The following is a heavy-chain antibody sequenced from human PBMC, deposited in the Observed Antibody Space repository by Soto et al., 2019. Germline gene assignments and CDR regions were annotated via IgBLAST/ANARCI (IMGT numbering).Heavy chain of an antibody. Sequence: QVQLVQSGAEVKKPGSSVKVSCKASGGTFSSYAISWVRQAPGQGLEWMGGIIPILGTANYAQKFQGRVTITADESTSTAYIELGSLRSEDTAGYYCARVPRGYRGYELDWGPGTLVTVSS. D-gene: IGHD5-12*01. V-gene: IGHV1-69*11. CDR1: GGTFSSYA. J-gene: IGHJ4*02. CDR2: IIPILGTA. CDR3: ARVPRGYRGYELD.